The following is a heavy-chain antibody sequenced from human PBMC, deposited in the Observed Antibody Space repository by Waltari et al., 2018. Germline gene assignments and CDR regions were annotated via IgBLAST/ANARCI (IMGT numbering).Heavy chain of an antibody. D-gene: IGHD3-3*01. V-gene: IGHV3-7*01. CDR3: ATQSWSNFEY. J-gene: IGHJ4*02. CDR2: IKEDGSEK. Sequence: EVQLVESGGGLVQPGGSLRLSCAASEFTFAYYWVTWVRQAPGKGLEWVVNIKEDGSEKYYVYSVKGRFTISRDNAKNSLYLQMSSLRVEDTAVYYCATQSWSNFEYWGQGTLVTVSS. CDR1: EFTFAYYW.